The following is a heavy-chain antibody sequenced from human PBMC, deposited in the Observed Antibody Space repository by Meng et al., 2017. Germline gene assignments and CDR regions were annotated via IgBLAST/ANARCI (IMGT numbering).Heavy chain of an antibody. J-gene: IGHJ6*02. Sequence: SVKVSCKASGYTFTSYGISWVRQAPGQGLEWMGWISAYNGNTNYAQKLQDRVTMTTDTSTSTAYMELKSLRSDDTAVYYCARGWFGELDYYCGMDVWGQGTTVTVSS. D-gene: IGHD3-10*01. CDR1: GYTFTSYG. CDR2: ISAYNGNT. CDR3: ARGWFGELDYYCGMDV. V-gene: IGHV1-18*01.